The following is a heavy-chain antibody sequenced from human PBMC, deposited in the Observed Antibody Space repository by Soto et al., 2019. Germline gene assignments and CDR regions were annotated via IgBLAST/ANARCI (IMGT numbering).Heavy chain of an antibody. D-gene: IGHD2-15*01. CDR2: ISGSGDAT. Sequence: GSLRLSCAASGFTLSAYAMSWVRQAPGKGLEWVSVISGSGDATYYADSVRGRLTISRDNSMNTLYLDMYSLRAEDTAVYFCAKAKEASGNVNSYFDTWGQGTLVTVSS. V-gene: IGHV3-23*01. J-gene: IGHJ4*02. CDR3: AKAKEASGNVNSYFDT. CDR1: GFTLSAYA.